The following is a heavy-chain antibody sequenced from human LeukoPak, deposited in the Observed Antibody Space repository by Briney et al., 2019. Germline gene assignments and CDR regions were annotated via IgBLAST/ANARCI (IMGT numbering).Heavy chain of an antibody. CDR1: GGSISSGDYY. Sequence: PSETLSLTCTVSGGSISSGDYYWSWIRQPPGKGLEWIGYIYYSGSTYYNPSLKSRVTISVDTSKNQFSLKLSSVTAADTAVYYCARAGSSEYCSGGSCRYYYYGMDVWGQGTTVTVSS. CDR2: IYYSGST. D-gene: IGHD2-15*01. V-gene: IGHV4-30-4*01. CDR3: ARAGSSEYCSGGSCRYYYYGMDV. J-gene: IGHJ6*02.